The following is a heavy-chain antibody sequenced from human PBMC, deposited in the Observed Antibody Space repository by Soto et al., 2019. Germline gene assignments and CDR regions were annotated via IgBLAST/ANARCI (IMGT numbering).Heavy chain of an antibody. J-gene: IGHJ4*02. CDR3: ARVGSSGWSPDY. CDR1: GGSISGHY. Sequence: PSETLSLTCTVSGGSISGHYWIWIRQSPGRGLEWIGYIFYTGSTNYNPSLKSRVTLSVDTSKNQFSLRLSSVTAADTAVYYCARVGSSGWSPDYWGQGTLVTVSS. CDR2: IFYTGST. V-gene: IGHV4-59*11. D-gene: IGHD6-19*01.